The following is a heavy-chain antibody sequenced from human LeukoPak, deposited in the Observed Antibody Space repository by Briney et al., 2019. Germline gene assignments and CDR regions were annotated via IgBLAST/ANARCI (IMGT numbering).Heavy chain of an antibody. D-gene: IGHD2-21*02. V-gene: IGHV3-43*02. Sequence: PGGSLRLSRAASGFSFAYYAMHWVRQAPGKGLEWVSLITANGDSTYYADSVKGRFTISRDNSKNSLSLQMNSLRTEDTALYYCAKDIEAGTAGFSFDYWGQGTLVAVSS. CDR1: GFSFAYYA. CDR3: AKDIEAGTAGFSFDY. J-gene: IGHJ4*02. CDR2: ITANGDST.